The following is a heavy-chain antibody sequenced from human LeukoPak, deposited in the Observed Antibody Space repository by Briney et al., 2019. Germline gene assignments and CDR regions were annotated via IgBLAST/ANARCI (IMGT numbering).Heavy chain of an antibody. D-gene: IGHD6-13*01. V-gene: IGHV4-61*05. Sequence: TSETLSLTCTVSGGSISSSSYYWSWIRQPPGKGLEWIGYVYHSGTNYNPSLKSRVTISLDTSKNQFSLKLSSVTAADTAVYYCARYSSSWDGEKENFDYWGQGTLVTVSS. CDR3: ARYSSSWDGEKENFDY. CDR2: VYHSGT. CDR1: GGSISSSSYY. J-gene: IGHJ4*02.